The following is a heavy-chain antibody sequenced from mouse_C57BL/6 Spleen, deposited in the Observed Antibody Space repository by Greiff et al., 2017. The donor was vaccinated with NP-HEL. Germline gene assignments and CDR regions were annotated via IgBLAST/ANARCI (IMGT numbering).Heavy chain of an antibody. CDR2: IDPSDSYT. D-gene: IGHD2-5*01. Sequence: QVQLQQPGAELVKPGASVKLSCKASGYTFTSYWMQWVKQRPGQGLEWIGEIDPSDSYTNYNQKFKGKATLTVDTSSSTAYMQLSSLTSEDSAVYYCARYYSNFDYYAMDYWGQGTSVTVSS. CDR1: GYTFTSYW. J-gene: IGHJ4*01. V-gene: IGHV1-50*01. CDR3: ARYYSNFDYYAMDY.